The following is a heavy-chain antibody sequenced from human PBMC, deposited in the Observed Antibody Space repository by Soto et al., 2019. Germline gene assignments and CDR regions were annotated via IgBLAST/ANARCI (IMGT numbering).Heavy chain of an antibody. D-gene: IGHD2-8*01. Sequence: PGGSLRLSCTASGFTFGDYAMSWFRQAPGKGLEWVGFIRSKAYGGTTEYAASVKGRFTISRDDSKSIAYLQMNSLKTEDTAVYYCTRDCTNGVCENDAFDIWGQGTMVTVSS. CDR1: GFTFGDYA. V-gene: IGHV3-49*03. CDR2: IRSKAYGGTT. CDR3: TRDCTNGVCENDAFDI. J-gene: IGHJ3*02.